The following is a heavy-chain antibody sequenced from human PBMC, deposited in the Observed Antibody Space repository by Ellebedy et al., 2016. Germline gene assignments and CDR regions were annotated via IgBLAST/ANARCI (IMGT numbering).Heavy chain of an antibody. Sequence: GGSLRLSCAASGFTFSSYAMSWVRQAPGKGLEWVSAISGSGGSTYYADSVKGRFTISRDNSKNTLYLQMNSLRAEDTAVYYCAKDWPVQPPIVVVVAALAPLFDYWGQGTLVTVSS. V-gene: IGHV3-23*01. CDR1: GFTFSSYA. J-gene: IGHJ4*02. CDR2: ISGSGGST. CDR3: AKDWPVQPPIVVVVAALAPLFDY. D-gene: IGHD2-15*01.